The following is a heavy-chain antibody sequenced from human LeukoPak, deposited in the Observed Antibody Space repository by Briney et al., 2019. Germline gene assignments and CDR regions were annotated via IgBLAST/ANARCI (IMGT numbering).Heavy chain of an antibody. CDR3: ARGGIFSGYEYSSFDY. CDR1: GGSLSGYY. J-gene: IGHJ4*02. V-gene: IGHV4-59*01. CDR2: IYYDGST. Sequence: PSETLSLTCAVNGGSLSGYYWSWIRQPPGKGLEWIAYIYYDGSTNYSPSLKSRVTISIDTSDNQFSLKLSSVTAADTAVYYCARGGIFSGYEYSSFDYWGQGTRVTVSS. D-gene: IGHD5-12*01.